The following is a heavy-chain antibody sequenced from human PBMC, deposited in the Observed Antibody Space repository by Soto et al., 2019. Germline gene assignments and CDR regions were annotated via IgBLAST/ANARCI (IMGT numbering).Heavy chain of an antibody. CDR2: ISGSGGST. J-gene: IGHJ5*02. CDR1: GFTFSSYA. V-gene: IGHV3-23*01. CDR3: AKDRGYSSSWSRFDP. Sequence: EVQLLESGGGLVQPGGSLRLSCAASGFTFSSYAMSWVRQAPGKGLEWVSAISGSGGSTYYADSVKGRFTISRDNSKNTLYLQRNSLRAEDTAVYYCAKDRGYSSSWSRFDPWGQGNLVTVSS. D-gene: IGHD6-13*01.